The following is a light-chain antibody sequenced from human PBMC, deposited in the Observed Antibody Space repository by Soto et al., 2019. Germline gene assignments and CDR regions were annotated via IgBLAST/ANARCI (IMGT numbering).Light chain of an antibody. J-gene: IGKJ1*01. CDR2: DAS. CDR3: QQYNNWPWT. Sequence: EIVMTQSPGTLSVSPGERVTLSCRASQSVSSKLVWYQRKPGQTPRLPIYDASTRATGMPGRFSGSGSGTEFTLTISSLQSEDFAVYYCQQYNNWPWTFGQGTKVEIK. V-gene: IGKV3-15*01. CDR1: QSVSSK.